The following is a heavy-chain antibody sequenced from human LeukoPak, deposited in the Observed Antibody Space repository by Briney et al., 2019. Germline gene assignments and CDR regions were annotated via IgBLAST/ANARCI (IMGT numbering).Heavy chain of an antibody. Sequence: GASVKLSCKASEGTFSSYATSWVRQAPGQGLEWMGGIIPIFGTANYAQKFQGRVTITADESTSTAYMELSSLRSEDTAVYYCARGHVDTAMAWGSGYYYMDVWGKGTTVTISS. CDR2: IIPIFGTA. CDR1: EGTFSSYA. D-gene: IGHD5-18*01. V-gene: IGHV1-69*13. J-gene: IGHJ6*03. CDR3: ARGHVDTAMAWGSGYYYMDV.